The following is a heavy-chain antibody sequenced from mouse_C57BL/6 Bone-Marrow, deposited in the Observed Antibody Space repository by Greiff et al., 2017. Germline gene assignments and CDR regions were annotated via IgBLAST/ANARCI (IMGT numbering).Heavy chain of an antibody. V-gene: IGHV1-69*01. J-gene: IGHJ1*03. Sequence: QVQLKQPGAELVMPGASVKLSCKASGYTFTSYWMHWVKQRPGQGLEWIGEIDPSDSYTNYNQKFKGKSTLTVDKSSSTAYMQLSSLTSEDSAVYYCARSAGSSYNWYFDVWGTGTTVTVSS. D-gene: IGHD1-1*01. CDR1: GYTFTSYW. CDR2: IDPSDSYT. CDR3: ARSAGSSYNWYFDV.